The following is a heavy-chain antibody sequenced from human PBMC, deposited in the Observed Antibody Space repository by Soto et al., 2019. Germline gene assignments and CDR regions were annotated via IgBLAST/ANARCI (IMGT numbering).Heavy chain of an antibody. CDR3: AKDSIRETTTYFDH. J-gene: IGHJ4*02. V-gene: IGHV3-23*01. CDR2: FSGSGTDT. D-gene: IGHD1-1*01. Sequence: GGSLRLSCAASGFTFSSYTMSWVRQAPGKGLEWVSGFSGSGTDTYYAESVKGRFTISRDNSKNTLYLQMNSLRAEDTAIYYSAKDSIRETTTYFDHWGQGTLVTVSS. CDR1: GFTFSSYT.